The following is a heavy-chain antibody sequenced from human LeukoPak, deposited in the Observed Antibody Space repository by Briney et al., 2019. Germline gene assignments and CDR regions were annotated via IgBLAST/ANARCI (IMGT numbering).Heavy chain of an antibody. CDR1: GGSISSYY. Sequence: SETLPLTCTVSGGSISSYYWSWIRQPPGKGLEWIGYFYYSGSTDYNPSLKSRVTISVDTSKNQFSLNLSSVTAADTAVYYCARDSSAHFDYWGQGTLVTVSS. J-gene: IGHJ4*02. CDR2: FYYSGST. CDR3: ARDSSAHFDY. V-gene: IGHV4-59*01.